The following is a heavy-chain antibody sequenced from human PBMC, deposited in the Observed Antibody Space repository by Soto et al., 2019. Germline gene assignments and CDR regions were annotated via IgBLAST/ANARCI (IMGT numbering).Heavy chain of an antibody. CDR3: ARHHDS. V-gene: IGHV4-59*08. CDR2: IYYSGRT. J-gene: IGHJ4*02. CDR1: GCSIRSYY. Sequence: SETLSLTCNVSGCSIRSYYWSWIRQPPGKGLEWIGYIYYSGRTNYNPSLKSRVTISVDTSKNQFSLKLSSVTAADTAVYYCARHHDSWGQGTLVTVS.